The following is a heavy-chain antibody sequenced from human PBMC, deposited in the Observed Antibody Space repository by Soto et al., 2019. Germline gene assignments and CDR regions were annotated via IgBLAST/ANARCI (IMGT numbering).Heavy chain of an antibody. CDR2: ISYDGSNK. CDR1: GFTFSSYG. CDR3: AKELRYFDWLGDDYYYYGMDV. Sequence: GGSLRLSCAASGFTFSSYGMHWVRQAPGKGLEWVAVISYDGSNKYYADSVKGRFTFSRGNSKNTLYLQMNSLRAEDTAVYYCAKELRYFDWLGDDYYYYGMDVWGQGTTVTVSS. V-gene: IGHV3-30*18. J-gene: IGHJ6*02. D-gene: IGHD3-9*01.